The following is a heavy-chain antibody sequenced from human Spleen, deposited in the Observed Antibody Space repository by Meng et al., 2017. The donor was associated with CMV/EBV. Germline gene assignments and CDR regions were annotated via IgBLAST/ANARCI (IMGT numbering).Heavy chain of an antibody. J-gene: IGHJ4*02. V-gene: IGHV1-8*01. CDR1: GYTFTSYD. CDR2: MNPNSGNT. Sequence: ASVKVSCKASGYTFTSYDINWVRQATGQGLEWMGWMNPNSGNTGYAQKFQGRVTMTRNTSISTAYMELSSLTSEDMAVYYCAKGQSYYYGSGSYDYWGQGTLVTVSS. CDR3: AKGQSYYYGSGSYDY. D-gene: IGHD3-10*01.